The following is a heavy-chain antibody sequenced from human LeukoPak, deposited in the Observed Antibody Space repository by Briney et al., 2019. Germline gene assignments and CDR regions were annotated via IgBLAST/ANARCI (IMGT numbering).Heavy chain of an antibody. Sequence: GGTLRLSCAASGFVFSDYGMTWVRQAPGKGLEWVSAISGSGGSAYYADSVKGRFTISRDNSKNTLYLQMSSLRAEDTALYYCAKRAMRSFDYWGQGTLVTVSS. CDR3: AKRAMRSFDY. V-gene: IGHV3-23*01. CDR1: GFVFSDYG. J-gene: IGHJ4*02. D-gene: IGHD2-2*01. CDR2: ISGSGGSA.